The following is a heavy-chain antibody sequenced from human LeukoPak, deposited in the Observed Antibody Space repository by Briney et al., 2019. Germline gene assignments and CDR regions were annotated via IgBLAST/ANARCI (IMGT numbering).Heavy chain of an antibody. D-gene: IGHD3-22*01. Sequence: SETLSLTCTVSGGSISSSTYYWGWIRQPPGTGLEWIGSIYYSGSTYYNPSLKSRVTISVDTSKNQFSLKLSSVTAADTAVYYCARGGYYDSSGSRAEYFRHWGQGTLVTVSS. V-gene: IGHV4-39*01. J-gene: IGHJ1*01. CDR3: ARGGYYDSSGSRAEYFRH. CDR2: IYYSGST. CDR1: GGSISSSTYY.